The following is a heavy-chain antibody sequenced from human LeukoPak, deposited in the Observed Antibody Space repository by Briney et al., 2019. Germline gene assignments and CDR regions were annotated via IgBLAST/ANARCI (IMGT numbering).Heavy chain of an antibody. J-gene: IGHJ5*02. Sequence: SETLSLTCNVSGVSISSYYWNWIRQPPGKGLEWIGHTYFSGSTKYNPSLKSRVTISVDTTKNLFSLKLNSVTAADTAVYYCARFTPQGYGWGGYNRFDPWGQGTLVTVSS. V-gene: IGHV4-59*12. CDR2: TYFSGST. CDR1: GVSISSYY. D-gene: IGHD3-16*01. CDR3: ARFTPQGYGWGGYNRFDP.